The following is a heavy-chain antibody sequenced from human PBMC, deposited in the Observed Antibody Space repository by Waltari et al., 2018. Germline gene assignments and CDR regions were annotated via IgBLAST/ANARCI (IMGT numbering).Heavy chain of an antibody. CDR1: GGTFSSYA. J-gene: IGHJ4*02. CDR2: IIPIFGTA. V-gene: IGHV1-69*01. Sequence: QVQLQESGPGLVKKPGSSVKVSCKASGGTFSSYAISWVRQAPGQGLEWMGGIIPIFGTANYAQKFQGRVTITADESTSTAYMELSSLRSEDTAVYYCATSIAARPVDYWGQGNPVTVSS. D-gene: IGHD6-6*01. CDR3: ATSIAARPVDY.